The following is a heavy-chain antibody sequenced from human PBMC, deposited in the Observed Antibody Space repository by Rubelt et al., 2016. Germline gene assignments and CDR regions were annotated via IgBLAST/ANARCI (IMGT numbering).Heavy chain of an antibody. CDR1: GYSISSGYY. Sequence: QVQLQESGPGLVKPSETLSLTCTVSGYSISSGYYWGCIRQPPGKGLEWIGSIYHSGSTYSNPSLNVLVTISVDTSKNHFSLKLSSVTAADTAVYYCARRGASGSYYSFDYWGQGTLVTVSS. V-gene: IGHV4-38-2*02. CDR3: ARRGASGSYYSFDY. D-gene: IGHD1-26*01. CDR2: IYHSGST. J-gene: IGHJ4*02.